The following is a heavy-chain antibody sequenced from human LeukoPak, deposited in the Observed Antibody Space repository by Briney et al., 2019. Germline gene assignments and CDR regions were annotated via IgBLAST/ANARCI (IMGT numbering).Heavy chain of an antibody. Sequence: GGSLRLSCAASGFTFSICAMSWVRQAPGKGLEWVASINPDGNKKYSADSVKGRFTISRDNAENSLYLQMNSLRVEDTAFYYCARDLAYSRLDYWGQGMLVTVSS. CDR2: INPDGNKK. J-gene: IGHJ4*02. D-gene: IGHD5-18*01. CDR1: GFTFSICA. V-gene: IGHV3-7*01. CDR3: ARDLAYSRLDY.